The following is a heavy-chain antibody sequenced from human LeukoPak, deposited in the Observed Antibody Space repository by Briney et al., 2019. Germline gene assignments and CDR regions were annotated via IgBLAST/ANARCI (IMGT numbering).Heavy chain of an antibody. Sequence: ASVKVSCKASGYTFTGYYMHWVRQAPGQGLEWMGWINPNSGATYYAQKFEGRVTMTRDTSITTAYMELSRLTSDDTAMYYCASYYDSSGYHPSRFDYWGQGTLVTVSS. V-gene: IGHV1-2*02. CDR3: ASYYDSSGYHPSRFDY. CDR1: GYTFTGYY. J-gene: IGHJ4*02. D-gene: IGHD3-22*01. CDR2: INPNSGAT.